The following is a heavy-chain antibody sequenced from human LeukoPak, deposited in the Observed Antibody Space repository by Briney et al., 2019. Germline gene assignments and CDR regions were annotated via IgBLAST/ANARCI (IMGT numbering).Heavy chain of an antibody. V-gene: IGHV4-39*07. D-gene: IGHD5-12*01. CDR2: IYYSGST. J-gene: IGHJ5*02. CDR1: GGSISSSSYY. CDR3: ARVGERLVALNWFDP. Sequence: SETLSLTCTVSGGSISSSSYYWGWIRQPPGKGLEWIGSIYYSGSTYYNPSLKSRVTISVDTSKNQFSLKLSSVTAADTAVYYCARVGERLVALNWFDPWGQGTLVTVSS.